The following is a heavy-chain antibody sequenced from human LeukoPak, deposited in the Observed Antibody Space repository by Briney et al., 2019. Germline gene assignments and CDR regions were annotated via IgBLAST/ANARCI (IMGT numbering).Heavy chain of an antibody. V-gene: IGHV4-34*01. Sequence: SETLSLTCAVYGGSFSGYYWSWIRQPPGKGLEWIGEINHSGSTNYNPSLKSRVTISVDTSKNQFSLKLSSVTAADTAVYYCARGRAMIVLWGQGTLVTVSS. CDR2: INHSGST. CDR1: GGSFSGYY. J-gene: IGHJ4*02. D-gene: IGHD3-22*01. CDR3: ARGRAMIVL.